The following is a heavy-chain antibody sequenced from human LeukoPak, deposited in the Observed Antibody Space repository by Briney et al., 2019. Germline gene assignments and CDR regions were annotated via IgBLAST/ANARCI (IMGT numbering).Heavy chain of an antibody. CDR1: GYTFTSYA. D-gene: IGHD3-10*01. J-gene: IGHJ6*03. CDR2: INAGNGNT. CDR3: ARDGSGKYYYYMDA. V-gene: IGHV1-3*03. Sequence: ASVKVSCKASGYTFTSYAMHWVRQAPGQRLEWMGWINAGNGNTKYSQEFQGRVTITRDTSASTAYMELSSLRSEDMAVYYCARDGSGKYYYYMDAWGKGTTVTVSS.